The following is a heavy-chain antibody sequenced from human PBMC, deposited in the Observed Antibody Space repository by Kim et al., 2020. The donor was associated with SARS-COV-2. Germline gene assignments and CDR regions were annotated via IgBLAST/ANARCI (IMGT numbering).Heavy chain of an antibody. J-gene: IGHJ4*02. V-gene: IGHV3-23*01. CDR3: ARDGTYSYGYGFDY. Sequence: AESVKDMLTISRDISKNTLYLQMNSLRAADTAVYYCARDGTYSYGYGFDYWGQGTLVTVSS. D-gene: IGHD5-18*01.